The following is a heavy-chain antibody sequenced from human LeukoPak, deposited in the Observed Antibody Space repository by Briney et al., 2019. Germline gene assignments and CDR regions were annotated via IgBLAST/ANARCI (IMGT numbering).Heavy chain of an antibody. V-gene: IGHV4-30-2*01. CDR3: ARTEGAFDI. J-gene: IGHJ3*02. CDR2: IYHSGST. Sequence: SQTLSLTCAVSGGSISSGGYSWSWIRQPPGTGLEWIGYIYHSGSTYYNPSLKSRVTISVDRSKNQFSLKLSSVTAADTAVYYCARTEGAFDIWGQGTMVTVSS. CDR1: GGSISSGGYS.